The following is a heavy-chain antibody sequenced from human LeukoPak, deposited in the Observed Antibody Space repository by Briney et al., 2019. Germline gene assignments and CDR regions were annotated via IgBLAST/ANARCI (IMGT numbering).Heavy chain of an antibody. CDR1: GGSISSGDYY. D-gene: IGHD1-26*01. CDR2: IYYSAST. Sequence: SQTLSLTCTVSGGSISSGDYYWSWSRQPPGKGMEWIGYIYYSASTYYNPSLKSRLTISVDTSKNQFSLKLSSVTAADTAVYYCARDTLELHFDYWGQGTPVTVSS. CDR3: ARDTLELHFDY. V-gene: IGHV4-30-4*08. J-gene: IGHJ4*02.